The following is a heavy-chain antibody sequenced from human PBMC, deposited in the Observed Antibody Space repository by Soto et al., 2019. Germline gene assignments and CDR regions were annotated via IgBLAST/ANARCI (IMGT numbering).Heavy chain of an antibody. CDR3: PRGTSGWYGPLGS. J-gene: IGHJ5*02. CDR2: IHYRGST. Sequence: QVQLQESGPGLLKPSETLSLTCTVSGGSVSDLYWSWVRRPPGKGLEWIGYIHYRGSTEDNPSQKSRATISLGTSKDHFSLTMSSVPAADTAVYYCPRGTSGWYGPLGSWGQGTLVTVSS. V-gene: IGHV4-59*02. D-gene: IGHD6-19*01. CDR1: GGSVSDLY.